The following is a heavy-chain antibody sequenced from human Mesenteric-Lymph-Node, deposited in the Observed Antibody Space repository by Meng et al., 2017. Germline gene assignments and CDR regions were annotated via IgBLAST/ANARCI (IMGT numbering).Heavy chain of an antibody. J-gene: IGHJ4*02. CDR3: AKSSLHAGTLYFDS. CDR2: VHAASGNT. Sequence: QVQLVQSGAEVKNPGAAGKVPCKTSGYSFTTYGIQWVRQAPGQSLEWMGWVHAASGNTRYSQKFQDRVTINRDTSASSAYMEVSSLRSEDTAVYYCAKSSLHAGTLYFDSWGQGTLVTVSS. V-gene: IGHV1-3*01. CDR1: GYSFTTYG. D-gene: IGHD2-21*02.